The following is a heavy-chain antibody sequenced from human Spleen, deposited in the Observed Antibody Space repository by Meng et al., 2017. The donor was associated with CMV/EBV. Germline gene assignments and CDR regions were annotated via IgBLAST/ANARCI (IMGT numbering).Heavy chain of an antibody. D-gene: IGHD1-26*01. Sequence: VSGGSMSNSNYCWGWIRQPPGRGLEWVGSIYYIGNTYYNPSLKSRVTISVDTSKNQFSLKVKSVTAADTAVYYCAREAVGETIWFDPWGQGTLVTVSS. V-gene: IGHV4-39*07. CDR3: AREAVGETIWFDP. J-gene: IGHJ5*02. CDR2: IYYIGNT. CDR1: GGSMSNSNYC.